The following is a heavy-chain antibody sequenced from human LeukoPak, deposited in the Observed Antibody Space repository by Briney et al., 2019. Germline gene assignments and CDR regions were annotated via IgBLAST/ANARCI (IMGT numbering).Heavy chain of an antibody. D-gene: IGHD5-18*01. V-gene: IGHV3-21*01. CDR1: GFTFSSYS. Sequence: PEGSLRLSCAASGFTFSSYSMNWVRQAPGKGLEWFSSISSSSSYIYYADSVKGRFTISRDNAKNSLYLQMNSLRAEDTAVYYCARRRDPGYSYGYEHDYWGQGTLVTVSS. CDR3: ARRRDPGYSYGYEHDY. CDR2: ISSSSSYI. J-gene: IGHJ4*02.